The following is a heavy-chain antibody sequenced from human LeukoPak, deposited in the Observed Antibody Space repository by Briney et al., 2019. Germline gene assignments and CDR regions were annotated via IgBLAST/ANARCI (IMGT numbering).Heavy chain of an antibody. CDR3: ARDRAGSLEA. D-gene: IGHD3-3*01. CDR2: IIPIFGTA. J-gene: IGHJ5*02. CDR1: GYTFTNYG. Sequence: ASVKVSCKASGYTFTNYGISWVRQAPGQGLEWMGGIIPIFGTANYAQKFQGRVTITADESTSTAYMELSSLRSDDTAVYYCARDRAGSLEAWGQGTLVTVSS. V-gene: IGHV1-69*13.